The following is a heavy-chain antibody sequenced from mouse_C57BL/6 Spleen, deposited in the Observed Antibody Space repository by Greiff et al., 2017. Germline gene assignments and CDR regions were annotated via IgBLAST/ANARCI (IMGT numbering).Heavy chain of an antibody. CDR2: LYPGSGST. CDR3: ARPSLITTVVAEDDY. D-gene: IGHD1-1*01. CDR1: GYTFTSYW. Sequence: QVQLQQPGAELVKPGASVKMSCKASGYTFTSYWITWVKQRPGQGLEWIGDLYPGSGSTNYNEKFKSKATLTVDTSSSTAYMQLSSLTSEDSAVYYCARPSLITTVVAEDDYWGQGTTLTVSS. V-gene: IGHV1-55*01. J-gene: IGHJ2*01.